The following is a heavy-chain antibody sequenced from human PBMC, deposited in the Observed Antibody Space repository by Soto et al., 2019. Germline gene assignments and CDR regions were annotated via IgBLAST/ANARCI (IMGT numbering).Heavy chain of an antibody. J-gene: IGHJ5*02. V-gene: IGHV4-39*01. Sequence: PSETLSLTCTVSGGSISNSDFYWGWIRQPPGKGLEWIGTIYYSRNTYYSPSLKSRATISVDTSENQFSLTLTSVTAADAGVYHCGRGVAPNVGWFDPWGQGTLVTVSS. CDR1: GGSISNSDFY. CDR3: GRGVAPNVGWFDP. D-gene: IGHD2-15*01. CDR2: IYYSRNT.